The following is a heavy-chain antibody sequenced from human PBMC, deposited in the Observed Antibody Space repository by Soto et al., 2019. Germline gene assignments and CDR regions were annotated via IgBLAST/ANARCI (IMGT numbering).Heavy chain of an antibody. V-gene: IGHV1-69*02. Sequence: QVQLVQSGAEVKRPRSSVKVSCKASGDTFNFYSINWVRQAPGLGLEWMGRVNPIVSMSNYAQKFQGRVTMTAAKSPSTAYMELSSLRSEDTAIYYCASSYGSGYRAFDYWGQGALVTVSS. CDR1: GDTFNFYS. CDR2: VNPIVSMS. CDR3: ASSYGSGYRAFDY. D-gene: IGHD3-10*01. J-gene: IGHJ4*02.